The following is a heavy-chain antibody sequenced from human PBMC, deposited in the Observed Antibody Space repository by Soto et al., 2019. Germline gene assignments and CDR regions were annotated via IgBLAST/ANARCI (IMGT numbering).Heavy chain of an antibody. J-gene: IGHJ4*02. CDR3: ARGGQYRYFDY. CDR2: ISPYNGDT. Sequence: QVQLVQSGAEVKKPGASVKVSCTTSGYTFTLFGITWVRHAPGQGLEWMAWISPYNGDTKYAEKLEGRVTLTTDTSTDTAYTELTSLTSDDTAEYYCARGGQYRYFDYWGQGTLVTVSS. CDR1: GYTFTLFG. V-gene: IGHV1-18*01. D-gene: IGHD2-2*02.